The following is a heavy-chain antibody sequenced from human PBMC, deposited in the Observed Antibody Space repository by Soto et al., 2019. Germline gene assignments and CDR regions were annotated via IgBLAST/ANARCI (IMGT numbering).Heavy chain of an antibody. J-gene: IGHJ4*02. V-gene: IGHV3-21*01. CDR2: ISSSSSYI. CDR1: GFTFSSYS. CDR3: ARDIDYHDSSGYYRDY. D-gene: IGHD3-22*01. Sequence: EVPLVESGGGLVKPGGSLRLSCAASGFTFSSYSMNWVRQAPGKGLEWVSSISSSSSYIYYADSVKGRFTISRDNAKNSLYLQMNSLRAEDTAVYYCARDIDYHDSSGYYRDYWGQGTLVTVSS.